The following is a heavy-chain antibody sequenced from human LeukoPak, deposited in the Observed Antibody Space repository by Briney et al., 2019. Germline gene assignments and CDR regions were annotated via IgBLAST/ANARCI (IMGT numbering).Heavy chain of an antibody. CDR1: GGSISSGSYY. V-gene: IGHV4-61*02. CDR3: ARARGELGSPFDY. D-gene: IGHD1-26*01. CDR2: IYTSGST. Sequence: PSETLSLTCTVSGGSISSGSYYWSWIRQPAGKGLEWIGRIYTSGSTNYNPSLKSRVTISVDTSKNQFSLKLSSVTAADTAVYYCARARGELGSPFDYWGQGTLVTVSS. J-gene: IGHJ4*02.